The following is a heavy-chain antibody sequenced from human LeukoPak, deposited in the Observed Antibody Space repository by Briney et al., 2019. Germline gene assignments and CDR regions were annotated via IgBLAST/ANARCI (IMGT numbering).Heavy chain of an antibody. CDR2: INSDGSST. CDR1: GFTFSSYW. V-gene: IGHV3-74*01. D-gene: IGHD5-12*01. Sequence: GGSLRLSCAASGFTFSSYWMHWVRQAPGKGLVWVSRINSDGSSTSYADSVKGRFTISRDNAKNTLYLQMNSLRAEDTAVYYCARASSNNTGYSGYDYDYWGQGTLVTVSS. J-gene: IGHJ4*02. CDR3: ARASSNNTGYSGYDYDY.